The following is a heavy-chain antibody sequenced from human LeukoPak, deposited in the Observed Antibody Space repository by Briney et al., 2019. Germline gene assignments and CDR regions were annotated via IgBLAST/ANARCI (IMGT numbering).Heavy chain of an antibody. CDR1: GFIFSNYA. CDR3: ARGRHYGSGNYYTALYY. V-gene: IGHV3-30-3*01. Sequence: GTSLRLSCAASGFIFSNYAMHWVRQAPGKGLEWVAVMSYDVNNKYYVDSVKGLFTISRDKCKNTLYVLLHSLRHEDTAVYYCARGRHYGSGNYYTALYYWGQGTLVTVSS. J-gene: IGHJ4*02. CDR2: MSYDVNNK. D-gene: IGHD3-10*01.